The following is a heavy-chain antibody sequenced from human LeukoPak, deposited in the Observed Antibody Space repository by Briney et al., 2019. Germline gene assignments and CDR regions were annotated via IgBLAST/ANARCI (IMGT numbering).Heavy chain of an antibody. CDR1: GFTFSNHW. CDR2: INKDGSEK. Sequence: PGGSLGLSCSASGFTFSNHWMNWVRQAPGKGLEWVANINKDGSEKNYVDSVKGRFTISRDNAKNSLYLQMNYLRPEDTAVYYCARQDHGPDYWGQGTLVTVSS. CDR3: ARQDHGPDY. D-gene: IGHD1-14*01. V-gene: IGHV3-7*01. J-gene: IGHJ4*02.